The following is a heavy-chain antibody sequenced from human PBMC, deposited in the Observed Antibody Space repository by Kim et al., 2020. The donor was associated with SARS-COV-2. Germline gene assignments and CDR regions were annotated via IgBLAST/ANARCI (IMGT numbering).Heavy chain of an antibody. CDR2: VSGSGYNT. CDR1: GFTFSSYG. D-gene: IGHD2-15*01. Sequence: GGSLRLSCAASGFTFSSYGMSWVRQAPGKGLEWVSAVSGSGYNTYYADSVKGRFTISRDNSKNTLYLQMNSLRAEDTAIYYCAKACDSGNPAYYYYGMDVWGQGTTVTVSS. V-gene: IGHV3-23*01. J-gene: IGHJ6*02. CDR3: AKACDSGNPAYYYYGMDV.